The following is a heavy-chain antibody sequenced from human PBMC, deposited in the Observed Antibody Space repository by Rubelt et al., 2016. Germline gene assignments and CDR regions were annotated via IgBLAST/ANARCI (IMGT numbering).Heavy chain of an antibody. D-gene: IGHD2-15*01. V-gene: IGHV4-34*01. CDR1: GGSFSGYY. CDR3: ARSCIGGACYVPGAFDI. Sequence: QVQLQQWGAGLLKPSETLSLTCAVYGGSFSGYYWSWIRQAPGKGLEWIGEINHSGSTNYNPSLKSRVAISVHTSKNQFSLKLTSVTAAETAVYYCARSCIGGACYVPGAFDIWGRGTMVTVSS. CDR2: INHSGST. J-gene: IGHJ3*02.